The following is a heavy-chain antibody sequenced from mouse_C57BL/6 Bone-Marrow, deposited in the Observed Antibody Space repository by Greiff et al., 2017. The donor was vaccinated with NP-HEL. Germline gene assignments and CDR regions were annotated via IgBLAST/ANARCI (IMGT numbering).Heavy chain of an antibody. CDR1: GFTFSSYA. V-gene: IGHV5-9-1*02. J-gene: IGHJ3*01. D-gene: IGHD2-12*01. CDR3: TRGWGTYYSPWLAY. CDR2: ISSGGDYI. Sequence: EVQLVESGEGLVKPGGSLKLSCAASGFTFSSYAMSWVSQTPEKRLAWVAYISSGGDYIYYADTVKGRFTISSDNARNTLYLQMSRLKSEDTAMYYCTRGWGTYYSPWLAYWGQGTLVTVSA.